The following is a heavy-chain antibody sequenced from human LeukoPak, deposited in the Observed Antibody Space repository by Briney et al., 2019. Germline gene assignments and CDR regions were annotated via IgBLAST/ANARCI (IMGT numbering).Heavy chain of an antibody. Sequence: SETLSLTCTVSGGSISSYYWSWIRQPAGKGLEWIGRIYTSGTTNYNPSLKSRVTISVDKSKNQFSLKLSSVTAADTAVYYCARDLYCSSTSCRANNWFDPWGQGTLVTVSS. J-gene: IGHJ5*02. CDR3: ARDLYCSSTSCRANNWFDP. CDR1: GGSISSYY. CDR2: IYTSGTT. D-gene: IGHD2-2*01. V-gene: IGHV4-4*07.